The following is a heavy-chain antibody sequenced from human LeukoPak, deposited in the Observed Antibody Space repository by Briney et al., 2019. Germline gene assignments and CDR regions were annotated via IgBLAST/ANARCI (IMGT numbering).Heavy chain of an antibody. CDR2: VSSNGGST. J-gene: IGHJ5*02. V-gene: IGHV3-64D*06. Sequence: PGGSLRLSCSASGFTFSSYAMHWVRQAPGKGLEYVSAVSSNGGSTYYADSVKGRFTISRDNSKNTLYLQMSSLRAGDTAVYYCVKDGRPVVGGYDPNWFDPWGQGTLVTVSS. CDR1: GFTFSSYA. CDR3: VKDGRPVVGGYDPNWFDP. D-gene: IGHD5-12*01.